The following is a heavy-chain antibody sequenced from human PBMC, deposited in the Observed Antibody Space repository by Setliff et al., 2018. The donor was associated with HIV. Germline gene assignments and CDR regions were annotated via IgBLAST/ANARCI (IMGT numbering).Heavy chain of an antibody. J-gene: IGHJ2*01. CDR3: ARVRFNFDNVRCFDL. CDR1: GGSISTYY. CDR2: IYFTGSS. V-gene: IGHV4-59*12. D-gene: IGHD1-20*01. Sequence: SETLSLTCTVSGGSISTYYWSWIRQPPGKGLEWIGSIYFTGSSDNNPSLKSRVTMSLDTSRNEVSLRLSSVTAADTATYFCARVRFNFDNVRCFDLWGPGTLVTVSS.